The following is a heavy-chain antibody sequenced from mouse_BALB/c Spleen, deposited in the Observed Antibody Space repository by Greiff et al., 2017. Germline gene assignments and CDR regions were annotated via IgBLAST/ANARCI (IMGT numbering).Heavy chain of an antibody. CDR2: ISYSGST. CDR1: GYSITSDYA. D-gene: IGHD2-1*01. CDR3: ARSPDYGNFAY. V-gene: IGHV3-2*02. J-gene: IGHJ3*01. Sequence: VQLKQSGPSLVKPSQSLSLTCTVTGYSITSDYAWNWIRQFPGNKLEWMGYISYSGSTSYNPSLKSRISITRDTSKNQFFLQLNSVTTEDTATYYCARSPDYGNFAYWGQGTLVTVSA.